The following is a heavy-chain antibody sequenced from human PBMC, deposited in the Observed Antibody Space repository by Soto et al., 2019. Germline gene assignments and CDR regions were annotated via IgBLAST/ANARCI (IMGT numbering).Heavy chain of an antibody. CDR1: GFTFSSYG. CDR3: ARDLAEQQLVLHY. V-gene: IGHV3-33*01. Sequence: QVQLVESGGGVVQPGRSLRLSCAASGFTFSSYGMHWVRQAPGKGLEWVAVIWYDGSNKYYADSVKGRFTISRDNSKNKLYLQMNSLRDEDTAVYYCARDLAEQQLVLHYWGQGTLVTVSS. CDR2: IWYDGSNK. D-gene: IGHD6-13*01. J-gene: IGHJ4*02.